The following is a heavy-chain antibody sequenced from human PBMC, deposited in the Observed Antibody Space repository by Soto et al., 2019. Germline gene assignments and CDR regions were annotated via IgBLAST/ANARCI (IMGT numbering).Heavy chain of an antibody. Sequence: SETLPLTCTVSNVSISDYYWTWIRQPPGKGLEWIGYIYYSGITNQNPSLKSRVTISLDTSKSQFSLKMNSVTAADTAVYYCATHYSYSSGWVDVWGQGNTVTVS. CDR2: IYYSGIT. J-gene: IGHJ6*02. CDR1: NVSISDYY. V-gene: IGHV4-59*08. CDR3: ATHYSYSSGWVDV. D-gene: IGHD6-19*01.